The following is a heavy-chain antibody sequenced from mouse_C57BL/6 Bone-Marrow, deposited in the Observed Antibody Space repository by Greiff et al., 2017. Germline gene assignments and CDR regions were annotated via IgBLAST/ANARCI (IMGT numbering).Heavy chain of an antibody. V-gene: IGHV1-55*01. CDR1: GYTFTSYW. Sequence: VQLQQSGAELVKPGASVKMSCKASGYTFTSYWITWVKQRPGQGLEWIGDIYPGSGSTNYNEKFKGKATLTVDTSSSTAYMQLSSLTSEDAAVYYCARRYYGSSYVDWYFDVWGTGTTVTVSS. CDR2: IYPGSGST. D-gene: IGHD1-1*01. CDR3: ARRYYGSSYVDWYFDV. J-gene: IGHJ1*03.